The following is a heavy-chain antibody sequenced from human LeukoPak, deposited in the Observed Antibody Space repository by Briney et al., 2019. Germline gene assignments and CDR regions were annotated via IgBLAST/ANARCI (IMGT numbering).Heavy chain of an antibody. J-gene: IGHJ4*02. V-gene: IGHV1-18*01. CDR1: GYSFPGYG. Sequence: GASVKVSCKASGYSFPGYGISWMRQAPGQGLEWMAWISPYNGNTNYAQRLQGRVTLTTDTSTTTAYMELRSLRSDDTAVYYCARHYYGSGTYYHFDYWGQGTLVTVSS. D-gene: IGHD3-10*01. CDR3: ARHYYGSGTYYHFDY. CDR2: ISPYNGNT.